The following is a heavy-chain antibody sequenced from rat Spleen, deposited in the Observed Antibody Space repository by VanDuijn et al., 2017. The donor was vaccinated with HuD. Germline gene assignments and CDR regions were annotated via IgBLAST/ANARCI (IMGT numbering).Heavy chain of an antibody. J-gene: IGHJ3*01. Sequence: EVQLVESGGGLVQPGRSLKLSCVASGFTFNKYWMSWIRQAPGKGLEWVASITNSGGSTYYRDSVKGRFTISRDNAKSTLYLLMDSLRSEDTATYYCATQAWGDDWFAYWGQGTLVTVSS. CDR1: GFTFNKYW. CDR3: ATQAWGDDWFAY. CDR2: ITNSGGST. V-gene: IGHV5-31*01. D-gene: IGHD1-1*01.